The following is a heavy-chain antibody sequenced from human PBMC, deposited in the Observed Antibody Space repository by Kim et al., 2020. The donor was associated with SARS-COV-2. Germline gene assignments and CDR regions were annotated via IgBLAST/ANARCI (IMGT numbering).Heavy chain of an antibody. CDR3: ARDYITAAGKEDFDY. D-gene: IGHD6-13*01. J-gene: IGHJ4*02. V-gene: IGHV1-46*01. Sequence: AQRLQGRLTVTRDPSTGTVYMELSSLRSDDTAVYYCARDYITAAGKEDFDYWGQGTLVTISS.